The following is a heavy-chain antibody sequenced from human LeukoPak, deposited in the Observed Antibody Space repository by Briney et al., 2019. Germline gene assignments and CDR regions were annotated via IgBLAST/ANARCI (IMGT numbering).Heavy chain of an antibody. CDR1: GFTFSSYW. CDR2: IKQDGSEK. CDR3: ARLVSSGYYPFDY. V-gene: IGHV3-7*01. J-gene: IGHJ4*02. D-gene: IGHD3-22*01. Sequence: GGSLRLSCAASGFTFSSYWMSWVRQAPGKGLEWVANIKQDGSEKYYVDSVKGRFTISRDNAKNSLYLQMNSLRAEDTAVYYCARLVSSGYYPFDYWGQGTLVTVSS.